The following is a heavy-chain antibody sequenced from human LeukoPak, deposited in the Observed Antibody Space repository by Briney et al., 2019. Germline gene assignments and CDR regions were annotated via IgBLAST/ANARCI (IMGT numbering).Heavy chain of an antibody. CDR1: GGSISSYY. CDR3: ASGSSTVKFYYGIDV. CDR2: MYYSGST. D-gene: IGHD4-17*01. V-gene: IGHV4-59*01. Sequence: SETLSLTCTVSGGSISSYYWSWIRQAPGKGLEWIGYMYYSGSTNYNPSLKNRVTISVDTSKNQFSLKLTSVTAADTAVYYFASGSSTVKFYYGIDVWGRGTTVTVSS. J-gene: IGHJ6*02.